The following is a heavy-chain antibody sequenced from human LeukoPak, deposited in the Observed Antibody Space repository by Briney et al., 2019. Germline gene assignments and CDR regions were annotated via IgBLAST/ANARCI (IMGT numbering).Heavy chain of an antibody. J-gene: IGHJ1*01. Sequence: SETLSLTCAVSGGSFSGYYWSWIRQPPGKGLEWIGEINHSGSTNYNPSLKSRVTISVDTSKNQFSLKLSSVTAADTAVYYCARSSSIAARRYFQHWGQGTLVTVSS. D-gene: IGHD6-6*01. V-gene: IGHV4-34*01. CDR3: ARSSSIAARRYFQH. CDR2: INHSGST. CDR1: GGSFSGYY.